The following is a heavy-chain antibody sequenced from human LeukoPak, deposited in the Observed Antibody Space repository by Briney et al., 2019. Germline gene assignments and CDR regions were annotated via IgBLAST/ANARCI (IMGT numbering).Heavy chain of an antibody. V-gene: IGHV3-30*18. Sequence: PGRSLRLSCAASGFTFSSYDMHWVRQVPGKGLEWVAIISYDGGNKYYVDSVQGRFTISRDNSKNTFYLQMNSLRAEDTAVYYCAKKSSSWYFFDYWGQGTLVTVSS. CDR1: GFTFSSYD. CDR3: AKKSSSWYFFDY. J-gene: IGHJ4*02. CDR2: ISYDGGNK. D-gene: IGHD6-13*01.